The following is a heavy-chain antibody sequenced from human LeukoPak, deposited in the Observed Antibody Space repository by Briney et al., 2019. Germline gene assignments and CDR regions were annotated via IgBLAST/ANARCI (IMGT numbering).Heavy chain of an antibody. Sequence: SSETLSLTCTVSGGSISSYYWSWIRQPPGKGLEWIGYIYYSGSTNYNPSLKSRVTISVDTSKNQFSLKLSSVTAADTAVYYCARHRYYGGPYWYFDLWGRGTLVTVSS. CDR1: GGSISSYY. V-gene: IGHV4-59*08. J-gene: IGHJ2*01. CDR2: IYYSGST. D-gene: IGHD4-23*01. CDR3: ARHRYYGGPYWYFDL.